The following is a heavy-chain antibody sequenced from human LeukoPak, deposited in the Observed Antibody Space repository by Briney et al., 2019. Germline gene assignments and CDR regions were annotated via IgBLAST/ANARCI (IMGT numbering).Heavy chain of an antibody. CDR2: IYYSGST. D-gene: IGHD3-22*01. J-gene: IGHJ4*02. CDR1: GGSISSYH. Sequence: PSETLSLTCTVSGGSISSYHWSWIRQPPGKGLEWIGYIYYSGSTNYNPSLKSRVTISVDTSKNQFSLKPSSVTAADTAVYYCARVGYDSSGHYYSDYWGQGTLVTVSS. V-gene: IGHV4-59*01. CDR3: ARVGYDSSGHYYSDY.